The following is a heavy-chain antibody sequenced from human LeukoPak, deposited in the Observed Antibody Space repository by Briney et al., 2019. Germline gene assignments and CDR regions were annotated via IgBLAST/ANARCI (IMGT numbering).Heavy chain of an antibody. CDR2: ISSSGSTI. D-gene: IGHD3-10*01. CDR3: ARFGYSNGMDV. J-gene: IGHJ6*02. V-gene: IGHV3-48*04. CDR1: GFNFINFN. Sequence: GGSLRLSCAASGFNFINFNMTWVRQAAGKGLEWVAYISSSGSTIYYADSVKGRFTISRDNAKNSLFLQMSSLRAEDTAVYYCARFGYSNGMDVWGQGTTVTVSS.